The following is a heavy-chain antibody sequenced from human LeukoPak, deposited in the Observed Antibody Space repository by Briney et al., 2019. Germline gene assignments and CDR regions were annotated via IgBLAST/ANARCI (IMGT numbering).Heavy chain of an antibody. CDR2: IYTSGST. V-gene: IGHV4-4*09. Sequence: SDTLSLTCTAACGSISSYYWSWIRQPPGKGLERIGYIYTSGSTNYNPSLKSRVTISVDTSKNQFSLKLSSVTAADTAVYYCARAAVAGTVYFDYWGQGTLVTVSS. CDR3: ARAAVAGTVYFDY. D-gene: IGHD6-19*01. J-gene: IGHJ4*02. CDR1: CGSISSYY.